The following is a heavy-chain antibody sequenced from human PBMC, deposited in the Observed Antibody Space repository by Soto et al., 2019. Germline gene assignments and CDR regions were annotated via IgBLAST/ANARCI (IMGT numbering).Heavy chain of an antibody. V-gene: IGHV1-69*13. J-gene: IGHJ6*02. D-gene: IGHD3-9*01. CDR2: IIPIFGTA. CDR3: ARERYYDILTGPYYGMDV. Sequence: SVKVSCKASGGTFSSYAISWVRQAPGQGLEWMGGIIPIFGTANYAQKFQGRVTITADESTSTAYMELSSLRSEDTAVYYCARERYYDILTGPYYGMDVWGQGTTVTVSS. CDR1: GGTFSSYA.